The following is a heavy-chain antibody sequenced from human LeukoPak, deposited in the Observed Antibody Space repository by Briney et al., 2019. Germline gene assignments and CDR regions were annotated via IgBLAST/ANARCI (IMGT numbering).Heavy chain of an antibody. CDR3: AKDPLWSGYFPEFDY. J-gene: IGHJ4*02. V-gene: IGHV3-23*01. CDR1: GSTFSSYA. D-gene: IGHD3-3*01. CDR2: ISGSGGST. Sequence: GGSLRLSCAASGSTFSSYAMSWVRQAPGKGLEWVSAISGSGGSTYYADSVKGRFTISRDNSKNTLYLQMNSLRAEDTAVYYCAKDPLWSGYFPEFDYWGQGTLVTVSS.